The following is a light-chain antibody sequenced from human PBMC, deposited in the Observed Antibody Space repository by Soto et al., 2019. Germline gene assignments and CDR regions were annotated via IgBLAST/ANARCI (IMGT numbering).Light chain of an antibody. V-gene: IGKV1-5*03. CDR2: KAS. J-gene: IGKJ1*01. CDR1: QTIDSW. Sequence: DIQITQSPSTLSASVGDRVTITCRPSQTIDSWLAWYQQRPGKPPNLLSYKASTLASGVPSRFSGIGSGTEFTLTINSLQPDDFATYYCQQYHIYSGTFGQGTKVDIK. CDR3: QQYHIYSGT.